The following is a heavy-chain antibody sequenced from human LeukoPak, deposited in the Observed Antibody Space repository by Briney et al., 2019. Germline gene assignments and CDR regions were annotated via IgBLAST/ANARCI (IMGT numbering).Heavy chain of an antibody. CDR1: GASLSGYF. D-gene: IGHD4/OR15-4a*01. CDR2: INHGGTT. CDR3: AREGRMSMGIEY. Sequence: SETLSLTCGVYGASLSGYFWSWIRQFPGKGLEWIGEINHGGTTNYNPSLKSRVTMSVDTSKNQFSLKLSSVTAADTAVYFCAREGRMSMGIEYWGQGTLVTVSS. V-gene: IGHV4-34*01. J-gene: IGHJ4*02.